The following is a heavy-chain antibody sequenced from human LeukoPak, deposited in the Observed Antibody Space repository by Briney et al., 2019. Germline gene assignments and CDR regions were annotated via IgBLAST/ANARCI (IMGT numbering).Heavy chain of an antibody. CDR2: IYRGGST. CDR1: GYSISSGYY. J-gene: IGHJ3*02. V-gene: IGHV4-38-2*02. Sequence: SETLSLTCTVSGYSISSGYYWGWIRQPPGKGLEWIGSIYRGGSTYYNPSLKSRVTISVDTSKNQFSLKLSSVTAADTAVYYCARVYYDYVWGNYRPHDAFDIWGQGTMVTVSS. D-gene: IGHD3-16*02. CDR3: ARVYYDYVWGNYRPHDAFDI.